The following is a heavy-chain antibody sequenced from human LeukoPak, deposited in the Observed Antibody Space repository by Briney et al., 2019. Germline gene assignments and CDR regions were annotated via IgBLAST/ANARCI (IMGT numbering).Heavy chain of an antibody. CDR1: GFTFSSYA. Sequence: GGSLRLSCAASGFTFSSYAMHWVRQAPGKGLEWVAVISYDGSNKYYADSVKGRFTISRDNSKNTLYLQMNSLRAEDTAVHSSSWKFDYWGEGTLVTVSS. CDR2: ISYDGSNK. V-gene: IGHV3-30-3*01. CDR3: SWKFDY. D-gene: IGHD6-13*01. J-gene: IGHJ4*02.